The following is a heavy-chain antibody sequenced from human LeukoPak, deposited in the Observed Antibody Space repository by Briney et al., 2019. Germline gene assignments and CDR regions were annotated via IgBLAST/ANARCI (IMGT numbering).Heavy chain of an antibody. CDR3: AKVRNYFDTSGRHFDY. Sequence: GSLRLSCAASGFTFSSYAMTWVRQAPGKGLEWVSVISASGGTTYYADSVKGRFTISRDNSKNTLYLQMNSLRAEDTAVYYCAKVRNYFDTSGRHFDYWGQGTLVTVSS. J-gene: IGHJ4*02. D-gene: IGHD3-22*01. V-gene: IGHV3-23*01. CDR2: ISASGGTT. CDR1: GFTFSSYA.